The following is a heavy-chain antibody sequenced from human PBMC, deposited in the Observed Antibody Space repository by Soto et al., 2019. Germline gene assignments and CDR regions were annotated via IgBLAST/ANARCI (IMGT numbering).Heavy chain of an antibody. Sequence: PGGSLRLSCAASGFTFSSYAMSWVRQAPGKGLEWVSAISGSGGNTYYADSVKGRFTISRDNSKNTLYLQMNSLRAEDTAVYYCARDGYCSGGSCYSVPVFDYWGQGTLVTVSS. CDR2: ISGSGGNT. D-gene: IGHD2-15*01. CDR1: GFTFSSYA. V-gene: IGHV3-23*01. CDR3: ARDGYCSGGSCYSVPVFDY. J-gene: IGHJ4*02.